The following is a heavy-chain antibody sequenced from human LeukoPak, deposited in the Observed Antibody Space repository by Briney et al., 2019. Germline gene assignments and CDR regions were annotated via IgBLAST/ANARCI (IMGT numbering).Heavy chain of an antibody. CDR3: AKASIRRDIAAAAVDY. V-gene: IGHV3-23*01. D-gene: IGHD6-13*01. Sequence: GRSLRPSCAASGFTFSSYAMSWVRQAPGKGLEWVSAISGSGGSTYYADSVKGRFTISRDNSKNTLYLQMNSLRAEDTAVYYCAKASIRRDIAAAAVDYWGQGTLVTVSS. CDR1: GFTFSSYA. CDR2: ISGSGGST. J-gene: IGHJ4*02.